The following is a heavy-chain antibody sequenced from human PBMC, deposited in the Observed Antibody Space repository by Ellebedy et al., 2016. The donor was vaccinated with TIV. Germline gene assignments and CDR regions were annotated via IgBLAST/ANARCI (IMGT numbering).Heavy chain of an antibody. V-gene: IGHV3-48*04. J-gene: IGHJ4*02. CDR3: ARDYHSRTVPGRGDY. CDR1: GFTFSSYS. CDR2: ISSSSSTI. D-gene: IGHD3-10*01. Sequence: GGSLRLSXAASGFTFSSYSMNWVRQAPGKGLEWVSYISSSSSTIYYADSVKGRFTISRDNAKNSLYLQMNSLRAEDTAVYYCARDYHSRTVPGRGDYWGQGTLVTVSS.